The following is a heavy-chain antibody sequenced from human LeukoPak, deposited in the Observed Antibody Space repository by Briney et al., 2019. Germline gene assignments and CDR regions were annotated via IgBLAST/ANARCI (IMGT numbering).Heavy chain of an antibody. V-gene: IGHV3-23*01. D-gene: IGHD6-6*01. CDR2: ITDSGGST. CDR3: AKGSSSSRPYYFEY. J-gene: IGHJ4*02. Sequence: TGGSLRLSCAASGFTFSSSAMSWVRQAPGKGLEWVSAITDSGGSTYYADSVKGRFTISRDSSKNTLYLHMDSLRADDTAVYYCAKGSSSSRPYYFEYWGRGTLVTVSS. CDR1: GFTFSSSA.